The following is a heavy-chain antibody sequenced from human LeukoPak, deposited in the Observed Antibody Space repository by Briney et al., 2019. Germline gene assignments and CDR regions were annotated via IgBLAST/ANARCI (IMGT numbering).Heavy chain of an antibody. Sequence: GGSLRLSCAASGFTFSSYNMNWVRQAPRKGLEWVSYISSSGSTIYYADSVKGRFTISRDNAKNSLYLQLNSLRPEDTAVYYCARNLGWNDVQGHFDYWGQGTLVTVSS. CDR3: ARNLGWNDVQGHFDY. J-gene: IGHJ4*02. V-gene: IGHV3-48*01. CDR1: GFTFSSYN. D-gene: IGHD1-1*01. CDR2: ISSSGSTI.